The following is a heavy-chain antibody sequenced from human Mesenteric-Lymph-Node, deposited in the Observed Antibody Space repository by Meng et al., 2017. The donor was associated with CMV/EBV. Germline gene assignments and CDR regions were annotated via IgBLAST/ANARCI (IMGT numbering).Heavy chain of an antibody. Sequence: LRRSCAVSGCTLSDYSLTWIRQPPGKGLEWVSYISSGGGTTMYYADSVKGRFTISRDNAKNSLYLQMNSLRADDTAVYYCARLLGMPQWGQGTLVTVSS. J-gene: IGHJ4*02. CDR1: GCTLSDYS. V-gene: IGHV3-11*04. CDR3: ARLLGMPQ. CDR2: ISSGGGTTM. D-gene: IGHD2-2*01.